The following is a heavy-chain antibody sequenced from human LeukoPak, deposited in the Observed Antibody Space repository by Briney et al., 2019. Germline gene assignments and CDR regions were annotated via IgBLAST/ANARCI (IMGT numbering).Heavy chain of an antibody. CDR1: GGSISSSNW. CDR3: ASGLHYYYYYYMDV. J-gene: IGHJ6*03. Sequence: SETLSLTCAVSGGSISSSNWSSWVRQPPGKGLEWIGEIYHSGSTNYNPSLKSRVTISVDKSKNQFSLKLSSVTAADTAVYYCASGLHYYYYYYMDVWGKGTTVTVSS. V-gene: IGHV4-4*02. CDR2: IYHSGST.